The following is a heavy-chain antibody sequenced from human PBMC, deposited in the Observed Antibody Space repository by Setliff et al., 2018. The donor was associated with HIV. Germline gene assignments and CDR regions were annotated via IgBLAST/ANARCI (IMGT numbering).Heavy chain of an antibody. CDR2: ISGSGDSI. D-gene: IGHD2-21*02. CDR1: GFVFGSFV. Sequence: PGGSLRLSCAASGFVFGSFVMSWVRQTPGKGLEWVSGISGSGDSIYYGDSVKGRFTISRDNSKSTLFLQMNNLRAEDTALYFCARAPIYCGGDCYLFDYWGQGTLVTVSS. J-gene: IGHJ4*02. V-gene: IGHV3-23*01. CDR3: ARAPIYCGGDCYLFDY.